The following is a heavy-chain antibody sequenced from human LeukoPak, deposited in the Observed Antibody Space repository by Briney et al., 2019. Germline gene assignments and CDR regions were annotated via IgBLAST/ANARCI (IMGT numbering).Heavy chain of an antibody. J-gene: IGHJ4*02. CDR3: AGDGGYSYGYAY. CDR1: GGTFSSYA. V-gene: IGHV1-69*05. CDR2: IIPIFGTA. Sequence: SVKVSCKASGGTFSSYAISWVRQAPGQGLEWMGRIIPIFGTANYAQKFQGRVTITTDESTSTAYMELSSPRSEDPAVYYCAGDGGYSYGYAYWGQGTLVTVSS. D-gene: IGHD5-18*01.